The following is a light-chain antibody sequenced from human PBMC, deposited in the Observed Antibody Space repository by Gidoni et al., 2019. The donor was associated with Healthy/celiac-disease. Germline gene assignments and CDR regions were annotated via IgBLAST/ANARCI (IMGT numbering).Light chain of an antibody. CDR1: QSISSY. J-gene: IGKJ1*01. CDR2: AAS. CDR3: QQSYSTPET. Sequence: DIQMTQSPSSLSASVGDRVTLTCRASQSISSYLNWYQQKPGKAPKLLIYAASSLQSGVPSRFSGSGSGTDFTLTISSLQPEDFATYYCQQSYSTPETFXXXTKVEIK. V-gene: IGKV1-39*01.